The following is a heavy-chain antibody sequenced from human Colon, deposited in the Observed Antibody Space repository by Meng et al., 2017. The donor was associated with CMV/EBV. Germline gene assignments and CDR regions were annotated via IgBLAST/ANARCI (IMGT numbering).Heavy chain of an antibody. D-gene: IGHD5-12*01. J-gene: IGHJ4*02. CDR3: VRRSYSGQNDY. V-gene: IGHV2-5*02. Sequence: QTSLKESGPTLGKPTQTLTLTCTFSGFSFITDKAGVGWIRHPPGKALEWLGFIYWDDDTRYSPSLKTRLTITRDTSKNQVILTMTNMDPADTATYYCVRRSYSGQNDYWGQGALVTVSS. CDR2: IYWDDDT. CDR1: GFSFITDKAG.